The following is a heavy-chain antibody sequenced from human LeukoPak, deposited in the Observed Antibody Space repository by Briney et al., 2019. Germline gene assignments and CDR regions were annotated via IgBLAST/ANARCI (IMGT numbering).Heavy chain of an antibody. D-gene: IGHD2-2*01. CDR2: INHSGGT. Sequence: SATLSLTCAVYGGSFSGDYWSWIRQPPWKGLEGIGEINHSGGTNYNPSLKSRVTISVDMSRNQFSLKLSSVTAADTAVYYCARGRGYCSSTSCSWDYWGQGTLVTVSS. CDR1: GGSFSGDY. CDR3: ARGRGYCSSTSCSWDY. J-gene: IGHJ4*02. V-gene: IGHV4-34*01.